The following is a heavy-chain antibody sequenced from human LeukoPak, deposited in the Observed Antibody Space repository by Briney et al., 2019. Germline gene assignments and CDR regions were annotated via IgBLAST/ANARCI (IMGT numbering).Heavy chain of an antibody. Sequence: PGGSLRLSCAASGLTFSSYAMSWVRQAPGKGLEWVSAISGSGGSTYYADSVKGRFTISRDNSKNTLYLQMNSLRAEDTAVYYCAKDNWAAAASTLFDYWGQGTLVTVSS. D-gene: IGHD6-13*01. CDR3: AKDNWAAAASTLFDY. V-gene: IGHV3-23*01. CDR1: GLTFSSYA. J-gene: IGHJ4*02. CDR2: ISGSGGST.